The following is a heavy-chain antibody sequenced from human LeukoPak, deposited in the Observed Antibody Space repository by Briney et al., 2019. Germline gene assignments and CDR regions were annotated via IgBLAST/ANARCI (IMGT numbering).Heavy chain of an antibody. CDR3: AREHLWFGEFYVPRNWFDP. Sequence: SETLSLTCAVYGGSFSGYYWSWIRQPPGKGLEWIGEINHSGSTNYNPSLKSRVTISVDTSKNQFSLKLSSVTAADTAVYYCAREHLWFGEFYVPRNWFDPWGQGTLVTVSS. V-gene: IGHV4-34*01. D-gene: IGHD3-10*01. CDR2: INHSGST. J-gene: IGHJ5*02. CDR1: GGSFSGYY.